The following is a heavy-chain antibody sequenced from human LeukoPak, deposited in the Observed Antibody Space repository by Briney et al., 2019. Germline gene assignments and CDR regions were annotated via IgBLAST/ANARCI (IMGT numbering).Heavy chain of an antibody. CDR1: GGSISSYY. CDR3: ARSGGKRITMVRGVMSGAFDI. V-gene: IGHV4-59*12. Sequence: SETLSLTCTVSGGSISSYYWSWIRQPPGKGLEWIGYIYYSGSTNYNPSLKSRVTILVDKSKNQFSLKLSSVTAADTAVYYRARSGGKRITMVRGVMSGAFDIWGQGTMVTVSS. J-gene: IGHJ3*02. CDR2: IYYSGST. D-gene: IGHD3-10*01.